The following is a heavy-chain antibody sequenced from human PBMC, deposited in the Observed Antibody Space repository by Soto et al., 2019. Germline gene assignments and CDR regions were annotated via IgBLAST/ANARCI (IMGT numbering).Heavy chain of an antibody. CDR3: VRDGVGDRHVYGFFDY. Sequence: QVQLVESGGGVVQPGRSLRLSCAATGFTFSGYGMHWVRQAPGKGLEWVAVVRHGGSNIHYADFVKGRFTISRDNSKNTVDLQMNSLRDEDTAVYYCVRDGVGDRHVYGFFDYWGQGTLVTVSS. J-gene: IGHJ4*02. CDR2: VRHGGSNI. CDR1: GFTFSGYG. D-gene: IGHD3-10*01. V-gene: IGHV3-33*01.